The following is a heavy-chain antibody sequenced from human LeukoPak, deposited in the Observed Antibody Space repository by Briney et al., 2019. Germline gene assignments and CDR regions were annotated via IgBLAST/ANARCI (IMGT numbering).Heavy chain of an antibody. J-gene: IGHJ5*02. D-gene: IGHD3-16*01. V-gene: IGHV4-59*01. CDR1: GASISSYD. Sequence: SETLSLTCTVSGASISSYDWSWFRQPPGKRLEWIGYIYYSGSTNYTPSLKSRVTISVDTSKNQFSLKLSSVTAEDTAVYYCARDHKGARFDPWGQGTLVTVSS. CDR3: ARDHKGARFDP. CDR2: IYYSGST.